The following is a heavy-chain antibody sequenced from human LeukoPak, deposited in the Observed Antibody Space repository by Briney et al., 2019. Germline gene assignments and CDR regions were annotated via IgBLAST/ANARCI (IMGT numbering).Heavy chain of an antibody. CDR1: GYTFTNYY. CDR3: AKVVGASNGYFDY. J-gene: IGHJ4*02. D-gene: IGHD1-26*01. Sequence: ASVKVSCKASGYTFTNYYIHWVRQAPGQGLEWMGIINPSIGTTSYAQKFQGRVTMTRDTSTSTVYMELSSLTSEETAVYYCAKVVGASNGYFDYWGQGTLVTVSS. CDR2: INPSIGTT. V-gene: IGHV1-46*01.